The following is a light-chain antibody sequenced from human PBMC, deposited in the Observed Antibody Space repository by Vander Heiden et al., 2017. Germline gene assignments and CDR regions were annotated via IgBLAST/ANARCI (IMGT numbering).Light chain of an antibody. CDR1: SSNIGRNT. Sequence: QSALTQPPSTSGRPGPRVTISCSGSSSNIGRNTVNWYQHLPGTAPKLLIYRNNQRPSGIADRFSDSKSGTSASLAISGLQSEDEADYYCAAWDDSLSGVVFGGGTRLTVL. J-gene: IGLJ2*01. CDR3: AAWDDSLSGVV. V-gene: IGLV1-44*01. CDR2: RNN.